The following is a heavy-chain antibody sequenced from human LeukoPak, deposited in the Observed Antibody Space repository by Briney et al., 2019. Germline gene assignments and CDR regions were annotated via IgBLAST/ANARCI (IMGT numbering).Heavy chain of an antibody. CDR3: AGDRYYYDSSGYYSALDY. D-gene: IGHD3-22*01. V-gene: IGHV1-18*01. CDR2: ISAYNGNT. CDR1: GYTFTSYG. Sequence: GASVKVSCKASGYTFTSYGISWVRQAPGQGLEWMGWISAYNGNTNYAQKLQGRVTMTTDTSTSTAYMELRSLRSDDTAVYYCAGDRYYYDSSGYYSALDYWGQGTLVTVSS. J-gene: IGHJ4*02.